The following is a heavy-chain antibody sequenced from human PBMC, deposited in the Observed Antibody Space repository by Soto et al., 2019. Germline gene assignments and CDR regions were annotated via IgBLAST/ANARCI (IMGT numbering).Heavy chain of an antibody. Sequence: QVQLQESGPGLVKPSQTLSLTCTVSGGSISSGGYYWSWIRQHPGKGLEWIGYIYYSERTYYNPSLESRVTIPVDTSKNQFSLKLSSVTAADTAVYYCASFVVVVAATPHYFDYWGQGTLVTVSS. V-gene: IGHV4-31*03. J-gene: IGHJ4*02. CDR3: ASFVVVVAATPHYFDY. CDR2: IYYSERT. CDR1: GGSISSGGYY. D-gene: IGHD2-15*01.